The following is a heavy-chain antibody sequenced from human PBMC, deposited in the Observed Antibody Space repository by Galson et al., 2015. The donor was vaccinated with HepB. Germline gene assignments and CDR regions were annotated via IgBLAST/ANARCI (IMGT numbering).Heavy chain of an antibody. CDR1: GDSVSSNSAA. J-gene: IGHJ4*02. CDR2: TYYRSKWHN. Sequence: CAISGDSVSSNSAAWSWIRKSPSRGLEWLGRTYYRSKWHNDYAVSVKSRIIINSDTSKNQFSLQLNSVTPEDTAVYYCAREHRDSSGWYAYYFDYWGQGTLVTVSS. D-gene: IGHD6-19*01. V-gene: IGHV6-1*01. CDR3: AREHRDSSGWYAYYFDY.